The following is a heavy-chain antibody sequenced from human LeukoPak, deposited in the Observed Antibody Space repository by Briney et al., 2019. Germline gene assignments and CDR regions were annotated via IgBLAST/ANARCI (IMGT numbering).Heavy chain of an antibody. J-gene: IGHJ4*02. V-gene: IGHV4-59*01. D-gene: IGHD1-26*01. CDR3: ARGGEYSGSYYDYFDY. CDR2: VYYSGST. Sequence: SETLSLTCTVSGGSISSYYWSWIRQPPGKGLEWIGYVYYSGSTNYNPSLKSRVTVSVDTSKNQFSLKLSSVTAADTAVYYCARGGEYSGSYYDYFDYWGQGTLVTVSS. CDR1: GGSISSYY.